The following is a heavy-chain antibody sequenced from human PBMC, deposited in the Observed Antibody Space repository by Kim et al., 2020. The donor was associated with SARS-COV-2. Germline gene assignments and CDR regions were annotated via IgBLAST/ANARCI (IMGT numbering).Heavy chain of an antibody. D-gene: IGHD6-13*01. Sequence: SETLSLTCTVSGGSISSSSYYWGWIRQPPGKGLEWIGSIYYSGSTYYNPSLKSRVTISVDTSKNQFSLKLSSVTAADTAVYYCARHGSVWSSSWSLTAGFDYWGQGTLVTVSS. J-gene: IGHJ4*02. CDR3: ARHGSVWSSSWSLTAGFDY. CDR1: GGSISSSSYY. V-gene: IGHV4-39*01. CDR2: IYYSGST.